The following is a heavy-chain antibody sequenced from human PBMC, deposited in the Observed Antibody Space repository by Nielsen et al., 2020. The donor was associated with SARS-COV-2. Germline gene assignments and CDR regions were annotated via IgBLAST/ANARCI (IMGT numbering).Heavy chain of an antibody. V-gene: IGHV4-34*01. CDR1: GGSFSGYY. J-gene: IGHJ4*02. Sequence: SETLSLTCAVYGGSFSGYYWSWIRQPPGKGLEWIGEINHSGSTNYNPSLKSRVTISVDTSKNQFSLKLSSVTAADTAVYYCARDSTYYYDSSGWGYFDYWGQGTLVTVSS. CDR2: INHSGST. D-gene: IGHD3-22*01. CDR3: ARDSTYYYDSSGWGYFDY.